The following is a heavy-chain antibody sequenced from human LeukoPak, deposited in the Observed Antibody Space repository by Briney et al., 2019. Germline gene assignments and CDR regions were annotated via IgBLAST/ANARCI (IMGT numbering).Heavy chain of an antibody. CDR2: ISSSSSYI. Sequence: GRSLRLSCAASGFTFSSYSMNWVRQAPGKGLEWVSSISSSSSYIYYADSVKGRFTISRDNAKNSLYLQMNSLRAEDTAVYYCARDYPRELLLDYWGQGTLVTVSS. D-gene: IGHD1-26*01. J-gene: IGHJ4*02. CDR3: ARDYPRELLLDY. V-gene: IGHV3-21*01. CDR1: GFTFSSYS.